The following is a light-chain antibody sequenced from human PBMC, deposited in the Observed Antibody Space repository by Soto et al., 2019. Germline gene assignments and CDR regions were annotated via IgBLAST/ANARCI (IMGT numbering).Light chain of an antibody. V-gene: IGLV2-8*01. CDR2: EVS. CDR3: SSHAGAYILI. J-gene: IGLJ2*01. CDR1: SRDIGDYNY. Sequence: QSALTQPPSASGSLGQSVTFSCTGTSRDIGDYNYVSWYQQHPGKSPKLIIFEVSQRPSGVPDRFSGAKSGNTASLTVSGLQAADEDEYYCSSHAGAYILIFGGVTKPTVL.